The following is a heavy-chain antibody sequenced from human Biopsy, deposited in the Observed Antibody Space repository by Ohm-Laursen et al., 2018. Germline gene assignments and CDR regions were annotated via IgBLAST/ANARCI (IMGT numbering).Heavy chain of an antibody. J-gene: IGHJ6*02. CDR1: GFTVYNNY. Sequence: SLRLSCAASGFTVYNNYMTWVRQAPGKGLQWLAYIKSDSTTIYYADSVKGRFTISRDNAKNSLFLQMNSLRAEDTAIYYCAREQLMVFAMDVWGQGTTVTVSS. CDR3: AREQLMVFAMDV. V-gene: IGHV3-48*01. CDR2: IKSDSTTI. D-gene: IGHD2-8*01.